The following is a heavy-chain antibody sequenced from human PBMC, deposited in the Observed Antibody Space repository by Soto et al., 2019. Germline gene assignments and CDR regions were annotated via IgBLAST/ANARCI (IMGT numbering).Heavy chain of an antibody. V-gene: IGHV3-30*18. Sequence: SLRLSCAASGFTFNNYGIHWVRQAPGKGLEWVSFISYDGNKKYYADSVKGRFTISRDNSKNTLFLQMNSLRLEDTAVYFCAKDSTRDYXYYMDVWGKGTTVTVSS. D-gene: IGHD2-2*01. CDR3: AKDSTRDYXYYMDV. CDR2: ISYDGNKK. CDR1: GFTFNNYG. J-gene: IGHJ6*03.